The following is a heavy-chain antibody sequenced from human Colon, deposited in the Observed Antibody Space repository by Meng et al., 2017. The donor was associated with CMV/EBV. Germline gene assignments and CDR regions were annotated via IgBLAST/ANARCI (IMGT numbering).Heavy chain of an antibody. CDR1: GFTFSNYW. Sequence: LVEAGGRLVQPGGSLRLSCAPSGFTFSNYWMHWVRQAPGEGLVWVSRISNDETTINYADSVKGRFTISRDNSKNTLYLQMDSLRTDDTAVYYCARDSSGTSSPPDYWGQGTLVTVSS. D-gene: IGHD2-2*01. CDR2: ISNDETTI. J-gene: IGHJ4*02. CDR3: ARDSSGTSSPPDY. V-gene: IGHV3-74*01.